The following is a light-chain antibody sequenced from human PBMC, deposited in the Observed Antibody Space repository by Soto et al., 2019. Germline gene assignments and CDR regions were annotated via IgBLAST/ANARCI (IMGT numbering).Light chain of an antibody. V-gene: IGKV1-5*03. CDR2: KAS. Sequence: IQMTQSRSTLSASVGVRFTITCRASQSISSWLAWYQQKPGKAPKLMIYKASTLKSGVPSRFSGSGSGTEFNLTISSLQPDDFATYYCQHYNSYSEAFGQGTKVDIK. CDR3: QHYNSYSEA. CDR1: QSISSW. J-gene: IGKJ1*01.